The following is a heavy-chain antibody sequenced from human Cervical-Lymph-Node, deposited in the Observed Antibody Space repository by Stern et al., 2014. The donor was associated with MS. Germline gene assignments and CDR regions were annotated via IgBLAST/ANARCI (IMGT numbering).Heavy chain of an antibody. J-gene: IGHJ4*02. D-gene: IGHD1-14*01. CDR3: ARQTTAWASDV. CDR2: IYPGPSEP. Sequence: VQLGQSGAELIRPGESLKISCKGSGFKFSIYWIAWVRQMHGKGLEWMGIIYPGPSEPRYSPSFQGQVTMSADKSTSTAYLQWSSLNASDTAMYFCARQTTAWASDVWGQGTLVTVSS. V-gene: IGHV5-51*01. CDR1: GFKFSIYW.